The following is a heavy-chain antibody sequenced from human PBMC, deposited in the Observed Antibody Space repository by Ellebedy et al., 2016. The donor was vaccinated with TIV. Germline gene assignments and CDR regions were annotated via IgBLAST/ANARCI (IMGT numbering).Heavy chain of an antibody. J-gene: IGHJ4*02. Sequence: GESLKISCAASGFTFSNHWMHWVRQAPGKGLVWVSRINTDGSSTSYADSVKGRFTISRDNAKNTLYLQMNSLRSEDTAVYYCARDRVAGTDYWGQGTLVTVSS. CDR2: INTDGSST. D-gene: IGHD6-19*01. CDR1: GFTFSNHW. V-gene: IGHV3-74*01. CDR3: ARDRVAGTDY.